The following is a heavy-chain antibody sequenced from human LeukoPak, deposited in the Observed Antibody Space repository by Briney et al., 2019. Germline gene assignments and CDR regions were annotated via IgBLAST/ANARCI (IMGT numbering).Heavy chain of an antibody. D-gene: IGHD6-13*01. CDR2: IHYSGST. CDR1: GGSISSSSYY. CDR3: ARRRGSSSWYVAFDI. Sequence: RSSETLSLTCTVSGGSISSSSYYWSWIRQPPGKGLEWIGYIHYSGSTTYNPSLKSRVTISVDTSKNQFSLKLSSVTAADTAVYYCARRRGSSSWYVAFDIWGQGTVVTVSS. V-gene: IGHV4-61*01. J-gene: IGHJ3*02.